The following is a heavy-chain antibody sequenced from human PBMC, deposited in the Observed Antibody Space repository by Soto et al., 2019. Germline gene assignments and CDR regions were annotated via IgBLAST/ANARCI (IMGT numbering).Heavy chain of an antibody. CDR3: AITQYVGEDGAFNI. CDR2: IHTSGST. CDR1: GGSISDFY. J-gene: IGHJ3*02. Sequence: QVQLQESGPGLVKPSETLSLICTVSGGSISDFYWSWIRQPAGQGLEWIGRIHTSGSTNNNPSLKSRVSLSVATSRNQLSLTLTSVSAADTAAYDCAITQYVGEDGAFNIWGQGTVVTVSS. D-gene: IGHD3-10*01. V-gene: IGHV4-4*07.